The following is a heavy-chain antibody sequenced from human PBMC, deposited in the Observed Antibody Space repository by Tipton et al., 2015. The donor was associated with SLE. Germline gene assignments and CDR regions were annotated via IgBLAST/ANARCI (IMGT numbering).Heavy chain of an antibody. CDR1: GFTFSDYY. J-gene: IGHJ6*03. V-gene: IGHV3-11*01. Sequence: LSLTCAASGFTFSDYYMSWIRQAPGKGLEWVSYISSSGSTIYYADSVKGRFTISRDNAKNSLSLQMNSLRAEDTAVYYCARSLVWSGYYGYMDVWGKGTTVTVSS. CDR3: ARSLVWSGYYGYMDV. D-gene: IGHD3-3*01. CDR2: ISSSGSTI.